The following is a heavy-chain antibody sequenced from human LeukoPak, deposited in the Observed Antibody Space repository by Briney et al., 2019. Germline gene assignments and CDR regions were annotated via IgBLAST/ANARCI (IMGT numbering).Heavy chain of an antibody. CDR3: ARDGILRFLEWLPASYFDY. J-gene: IGHJ4*02. CDR1: GFTFSSYA. D-gene: IGHD3-3*01. Sequence: PGGSLRLSCAASGFTFSSYAMSWVRQAPGKGLEWVSSISSSSSYIYYADSVKGRFTISRDNAKNSLYLQMNSLRAEDTAVYYCARDGILRFLEWLPASYFDYWGQGTLVTVSS. V-gene: IGHV3-21*01. CDR2: ISSSSSYI.